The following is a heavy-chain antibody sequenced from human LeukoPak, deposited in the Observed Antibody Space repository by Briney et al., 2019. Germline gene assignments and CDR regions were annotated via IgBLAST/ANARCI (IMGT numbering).Heavy chain of an antibody. CDR1: GFTFSDYY. V-gene: IGHV3-11*01. Sequence: GGSLRLSCAASGFTFSDYYMSWIRQAPGKGLEWVSYISSSGSTIYYADSVKGRFTISRDNAKNSLYLQMNSLRAEDTAVYYCARDLWFGELLSQRPFDIWGQGTMVTVSS. CDR3: ARDLWFGELLSQRPFDI. CDR2: ISSSGSTI. J-gene: IGHJ3*02. D-gene: IGHD3-10*01.